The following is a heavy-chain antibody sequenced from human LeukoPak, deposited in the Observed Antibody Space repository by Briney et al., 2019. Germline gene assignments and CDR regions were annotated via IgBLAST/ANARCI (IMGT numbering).Heavy chain of an antibody. V-gene: IGHV3-66*01. CDR1: GFTVSSDY. CDR3: GRVGDGYNDNY. J-gene: IGHJ4*02. CDR2: ISSGGST. D-gene: IGHD5-12*01. Sequence: GLSLRLSCAASGFTVSSDYMGWVRQPSEKGLEWVSLISSGGSTYYADSLKGRFTISRDNSKNTLYLQMNSLRAEDTAVYYCGRVGDGYNDNYWGQGTLVSVSS.